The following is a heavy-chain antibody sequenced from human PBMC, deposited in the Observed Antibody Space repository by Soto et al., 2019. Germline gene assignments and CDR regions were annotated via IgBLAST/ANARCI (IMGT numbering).Heavy chain of an antibody. V-gene: IGHV3-21*01. J-gene: IGHJ6*02. D-gene: IGHD2-15*01. Sequence: GGSLRLSCISSGFTFRTYIMNWVRQAPGKGLEWVSGIRGFSPYTFYAESVKGRFTISRDNAKNSLFLQMNSLRAEDTAVYYCARDRGYDAHDFYYNAMDVWGQGTTVTVSS. CDR2: IRGFSPYT. CDR1: GFTFRTYI. CDR3: ARDRGYDAHDFYYNAMDV.